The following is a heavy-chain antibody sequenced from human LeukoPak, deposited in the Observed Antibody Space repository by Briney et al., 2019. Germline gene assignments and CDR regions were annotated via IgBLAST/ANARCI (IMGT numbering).Heavy chain of an antibody. CDR2: IRSKANSYAT. Sequence: GGSLRLSCAASGFTFSGSAMHWVRQASGKGLEWVGRIRSKANSYATAYAASVKGRFTISRDNSKNTLYLQMNSLRAEDTAVYYCAKHGKVVVAATIDYWGQGTLVTVSS. CDR1: GFTFSGSA. J-gene: IGHJ4*02. D-gene: IGHD2-15*01. CDR3: AKHGKVVVAATIDY. V-gene: IGHV3-73*01.